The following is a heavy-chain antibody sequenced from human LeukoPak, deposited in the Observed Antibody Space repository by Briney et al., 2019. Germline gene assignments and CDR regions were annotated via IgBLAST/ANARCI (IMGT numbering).Heavy chain of an antibody. D-gene: IGHD5-24*01. J-gene: IGHJ4*02. V-gene: IGHV4-34*01. CDR1: GGSFSGYY. CDR3: ASVRSGRYYFDY. CDR2: INHSGST. Sequence: SETLSLTCAVYGGSFSGYYWSWIRQPPGKGLEWIGEINHSGSTNYSPSLKSRVTISVDTSKNQFSLKLTSVTAADTAVYYCASVRSGRYYFDYWGQGTLVTVSS.